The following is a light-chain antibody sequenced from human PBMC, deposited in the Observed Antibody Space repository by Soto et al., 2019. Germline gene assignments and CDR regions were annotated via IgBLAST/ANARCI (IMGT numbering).Light chain of an antibody. CDR2: QTS. Sequence: EIVLTQSPATLSSFPRDRVTLSCRASQYINTRLAWYQHRPGQAPRLLIYQTSLRAAGIPARFSASGSGTDFTLTISDVQPEDFALYYCHQRQSWPRTFGQGTKVDIK. J-gene: IGKJ1*01. CDR3: HQRQSWPRT. V-gene: IGKV3-11*01. CDR1: QYINTR.